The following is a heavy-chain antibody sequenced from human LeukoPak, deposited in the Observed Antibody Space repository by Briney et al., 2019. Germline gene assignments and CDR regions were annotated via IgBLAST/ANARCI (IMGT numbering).Heavy chain of an antibody. CDR3: ARDESPGGNNNWFDP. Sequence: WGSVKVSCKASGYTFTSYGISWVRQAPGQGLEWMGWISAYNGNTNYAQKLQGRVTMTTDTSTSTAYMELRSLRSDDTAVYYCARDESPGGNNNWFDPWGQGTLVTVSS. V-gene: IGHV1-18*01. J-gene: IGHJ5*02. CDR2: ISAYNGNT. CDR1: GYTFTSYG. D-gene: IGHD4-23*01.